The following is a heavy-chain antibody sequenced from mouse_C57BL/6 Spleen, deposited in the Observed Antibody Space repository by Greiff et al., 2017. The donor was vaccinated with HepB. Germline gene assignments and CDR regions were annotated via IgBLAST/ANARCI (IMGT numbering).Heavy chain of an antibody. J-gene: IGHJ4*01. Sequence: QVQLKQPGAELVKPGASVKMSCKASGYTFTSYWITWVKQRPGQGLEWIGDIYPGSGSTNYNEKFKSKATLTVDTSSSTAYMQLSSLTSEDSAVYYCAREDEYDGAPDAMDYWGQGTSVTVSS. CDR3: AREDEYDGAPDAMDY. V-gene: IGHV1-55*01. CDR1: GYTFTSYW. CDR2: IYPGSGST. D-gene: IGHD2-4*01.